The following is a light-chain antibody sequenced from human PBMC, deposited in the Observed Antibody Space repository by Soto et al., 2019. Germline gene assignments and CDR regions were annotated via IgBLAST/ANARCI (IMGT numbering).Light chain of an antibody. J-gene: IGLJ3*02. CDR2: TTN. CDR3: LLYYGGAHLV. CDR1: TGAVTSGNY. Sequence: QTVVTQEPSQTVSPGGTVTLTCASSTGAVTSGNYPSWFQQKPGQTPKTLIYTTNNRHSWTPARFSGSLLGGKAALTLSGVQPEDEAEYYCLLYYGGAHLVFGGGTKLTVL. V-gene: IGLV7-43*01.